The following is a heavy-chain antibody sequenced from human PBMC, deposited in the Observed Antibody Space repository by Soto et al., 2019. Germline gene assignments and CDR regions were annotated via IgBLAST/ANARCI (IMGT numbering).Heavy chain of an antibody. CDR1: GFTFSKSS. CDR2: IAVGSGNT. CDR3: AAFATTGDAFDV. Sequence: SVKVSSKTSGFTFSKSSVQWMRQARGQRPEWIGWIAVGSGNTNYAQKSQERVTITRDMPTSTAYMELSSLRSEDTAVYYCAAFATTGDAFDVWGQGTMVTVSS. V-gene: IGHV1-58*01. J-gene: IGHJ3*01. D-gene: IGHD4-17*01.